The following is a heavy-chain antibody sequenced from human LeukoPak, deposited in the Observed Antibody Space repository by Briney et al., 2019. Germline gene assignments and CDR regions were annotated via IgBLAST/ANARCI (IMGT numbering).Heavy chain of an antibody. D-gene: IGHD3-3*01. V-gene: IGHV3-11*04. J-gene: IGHJ6*03. CDR2: ISSSGSTI. Sequence: PGGSLRLSCAASGFTFSDYYMSWIRQAPGKGLEWVSYISSSGSTIYYADSVKGRFTISRDNAKNSLYLQMNSLRAEDTAVYYCARAPRGYDFWSGYYYYYYMDVWGKGTTVTVSS. CDR1: GFTFSDYY. CDR3: ARAPRGYDFWSGYYYYYYMDV.